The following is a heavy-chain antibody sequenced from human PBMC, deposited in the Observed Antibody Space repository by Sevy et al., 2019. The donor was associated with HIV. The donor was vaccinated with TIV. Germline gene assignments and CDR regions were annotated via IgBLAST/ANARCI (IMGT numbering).Heavy chain of an antibody. CDR3: ATEYSNGFDY. Sequence: GGSLRLSCAAFGFTFSTHAMHWVHQAPGKGLEWVAVIWTEGDDESYAYSVRGRFTISRENSKNTLYLQMNSLRSEDTAVYYCATEYSNGFDYWGQGTRVTVSS. CDR2: IWTEGDDE. D-gene: IGHD4-4*01. V-gene: IGHV3-33*01. CDR1: GFTFSTHA. J-gene: IGHJ4*02.